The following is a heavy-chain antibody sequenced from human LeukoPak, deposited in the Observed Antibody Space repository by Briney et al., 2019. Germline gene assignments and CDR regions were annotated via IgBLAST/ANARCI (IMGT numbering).Heavy chain of an antibody. Sequence: SETLSLTCTVSGGSISSGGYYWSWIRQYPGKGLEWIGYIYYSGSTYYNPSLKSRVTISVDTSKNQFSLDVNSVTGADSAVYYCARWALKSAFDLWGQGTTVTVAS. CDR3: ARWALKSAFDL. J-gene: IGHJ3*01. V-gene: IGHV4-31*02. CDR2: IYYSGST. CDR1: GGSISSGGYY.